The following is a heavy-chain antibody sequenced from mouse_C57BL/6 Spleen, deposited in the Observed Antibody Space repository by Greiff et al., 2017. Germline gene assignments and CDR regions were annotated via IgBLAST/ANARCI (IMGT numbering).Heavy chain of an antibody. Sequence: SGAELARPGASVKLSCKASGYTFTSYGISWVKQRTGQGLEWIGEIYPRSGNTYYNEKFKGKATLTADKSSSTAYMELRSLTSEDSAVYFCATDSSGYGGIDYWGQGTTLTVSS. J-gene: IGHJ2*01. V-gene: IGHV1-81*01. D-gene: IGHD3-2*02. CDR3: ATDSSGYGGIDY. CDR1: GYTFTSYG. CDR2: IYPRSGNT.